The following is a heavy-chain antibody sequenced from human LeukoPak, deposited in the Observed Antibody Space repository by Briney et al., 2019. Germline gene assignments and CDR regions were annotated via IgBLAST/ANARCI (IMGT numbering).Heavy chain of an antibody. J-gene: IGHJ4*02. CDR2: INPNTGGT. D-gene: IGHD6-6*01. V-gene: IGHV1-2*02. Sequence: ASVKASCKASGYTFTGQYMHWVRQAPGQGFEWMGWINPNTGGTDYAQNFQGRVTMTRDTSISTAYMELSGLRSDDTAVYYCASYPRYSSSPPFDYWCQGTLVTVSS. CDR3: ASYPRYSSSPPFDY. CDR1: GYTFTGQY.